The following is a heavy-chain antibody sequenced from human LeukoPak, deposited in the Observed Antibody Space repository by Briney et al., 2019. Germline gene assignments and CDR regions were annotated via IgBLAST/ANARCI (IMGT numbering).Heavy chain of an antibody. V-gene: IGHV3-74*01. D-gene: IGHD1-26*01. J-gene: IGHJ4*02. Sequence: PGGSLRLSCVASGFTFSSHWMHWVRQVPGKGLVWVSRINSDGSSASYADSVKGRFTISTDNAKNTVYLQMNRLRAEDTAVYYCARGSIFGGIVGATTDYWGQGTLVTVSS. CDR1: GFTFSSHW. CDR2: INSDGSSA. CDR3: ARGSIFGGIVGATTDY.